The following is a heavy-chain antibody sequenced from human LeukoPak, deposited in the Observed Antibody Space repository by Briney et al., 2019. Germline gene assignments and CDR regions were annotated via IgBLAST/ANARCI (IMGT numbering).Heavy chain of an antibody. J-gene: IGHJ6*02. CDR1: GFTFSSYE. CDR3: ARDGGYCSGGSCYSGEYYYYGMDV. V-gene: IGHV3-48*03. CDR2: ISSSGSTI. Sequence: PGGSLRLSCAASGFTFSSYEMNWVRQAPGKGLEWVSYISSSGSTIYYADSVKGRFTISRYNAKNSLYLQMNSLRAEDTAVYYCARDGGYCSGGSCYSGEYYYYGMDVWGQGTTVTVSS. D-gene: IGHD2-15*01.